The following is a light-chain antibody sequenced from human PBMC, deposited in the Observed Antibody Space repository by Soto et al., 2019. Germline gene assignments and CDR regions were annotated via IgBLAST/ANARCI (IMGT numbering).Light chain of an antibody. CDR3: QQYNNWPPYT. Sequence: EIVMTQSPATLSVSPGERATLSCRASQSINSNLAWYQQRPGQAPRLLIYGASTRATGIPARFSGSGSGAEFTLTISSLQSEDFAVYYFQQYNNWPPYTFGQGTKLEI. J-gene: IGKJ2*01. CDR1: QSINSN. V-gene: IGKV3-15*01. CDR2: GAS.